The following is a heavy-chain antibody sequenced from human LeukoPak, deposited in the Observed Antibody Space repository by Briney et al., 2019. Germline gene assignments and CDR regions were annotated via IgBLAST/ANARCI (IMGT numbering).Heavy chain of an antibody. CDR2: ISSSGSTI. CDR3: ARPLHNDAFDI. Sequence: GGSLRLSCAASGFTFSDYYMSWIRQAPGKGLEWVSYISSSGSTIYCADSVKGRFTISRDNAKNSLYLQMNSLRAEDTAVYYCARPLHNDAFDIWGQGTMVTVSS. V-gene: IGHV3-11*04. D-gene: IGHD2-21*01. CDR1: GFTFSDYY. J-gene: IGHJ3*02.